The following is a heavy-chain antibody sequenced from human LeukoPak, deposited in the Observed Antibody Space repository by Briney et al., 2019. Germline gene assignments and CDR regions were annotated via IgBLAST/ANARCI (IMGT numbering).Heavy chain of an antibody. Sequence: GGSLRLSCAASGFTFSSYGMSWVRQAPGKGLEWVGRIRSKANSYATSYAASLKGRFTISRDDSKNTAYLQMISLKAEDTAVYYCTRPIESRDPEYYYYYYMDVWGKGTTVTVSS. V-gene: IGHV3-73*01. D-gene: IGHD1-14*01. CDR1: GFTFSSYG. CDR3: TRPIESRDPEYYYYYYMDV. J-gene: IGHJ6*03. CDR2: IRSKANSYAT.